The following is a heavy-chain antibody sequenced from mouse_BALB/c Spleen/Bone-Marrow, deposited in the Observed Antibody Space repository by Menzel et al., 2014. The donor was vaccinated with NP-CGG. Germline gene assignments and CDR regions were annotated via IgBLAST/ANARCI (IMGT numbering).Heavy chain of an antibody. D-gene: IGHD1-1*01. V-gene: IGHV5-6-3*01. J-gene: IGHJ2*01. Sequence: EVQLVESGGGLVQPGGSLKLSCAASGFTFSSYGMSWVRQTPDKRLELVATINSNGGSTYYPDSVKGRFTISRDNAKNTLYLQMSSLKSEDTAMYYRARDYCGSSDYWGQGTTLTVSS. CDR3: ARDYCGSSDY. CDR2: INSNGGST. CDR1: GFTFSSYG.